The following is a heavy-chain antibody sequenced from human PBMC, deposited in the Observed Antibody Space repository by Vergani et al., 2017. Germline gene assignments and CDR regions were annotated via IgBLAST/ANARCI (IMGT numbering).Heavy chain of an antibody. J-gene: IGHJ1*01. CDR2: ISYDGTQT. CDR3: ATKSCGTPGCQIGYFRE. D-gene: IGHD2-15*01. V-gene: IGHV3-30*03. CDR1: GFTSSYYG. Sequence: QVHLVESGGGVVQPGRSLRLSCVVSGFTSSYYGMHWVRQAPGKGLELVAVISYDGTQTYYADSVKGRFTISRDNSKSTLYLQMNSLRTEDTAVYYCATKSCGTPGCQIGYFREWGQGTLVTVSS.